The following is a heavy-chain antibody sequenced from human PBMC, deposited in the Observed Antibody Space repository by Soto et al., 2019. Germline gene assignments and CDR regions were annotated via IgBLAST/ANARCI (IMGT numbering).Heavy chain of an antibody. V-gene: IGHV3-11*01. CDR3: ARDLGYYDSSGYFDY. CDR2: ISRGGSSI. D-gene: IGHD3-22*01. J-gene: IGHJ4*02. Sequence: PGGSLRLSCAASGFTFSDYYMSWIRQAPGKGLEWVSYISRGGSSIYYTDSVKGRFTISRDNAKNSLYLQLNSLRAEDTAVYYCARDLGYYDSSGYFDYWGQGTLVTVSS. CDR1: GFTFSDYY.